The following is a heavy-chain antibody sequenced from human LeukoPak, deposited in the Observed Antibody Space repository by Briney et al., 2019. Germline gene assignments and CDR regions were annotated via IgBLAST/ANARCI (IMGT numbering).Heavy chain of an antibody. J-gene: IGHJ5*02. Sequence: ASVKVSCKASGYTFTGYYMHWVRQAPGQGLEWMGWINPNSGGTNYAQKFQGRVTMTRDTSISTAYMELSRLRSDDTAVYYCARDIVVVPAAPRGDWFDPWGQGTLVTVSS. CDR3: ARDIVVVPAAPRGDWFDP. CDR2: INPNSGGT. CDR1: GYTFTGYY. D-gene: IGHD2-2*01. V-gene: IGHV1-2*02.